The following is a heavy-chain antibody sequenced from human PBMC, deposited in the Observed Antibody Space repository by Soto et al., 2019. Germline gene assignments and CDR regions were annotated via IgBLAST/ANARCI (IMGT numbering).Heavy chain of an antibody. Sequence: PSETLSLTCTVSGGSISSSSYYWGWIRQPPGKGLEWIGSIYYSGSTYYNPSLKSRVTISVDTSKNQFSLKLSSVTAADTAVYYCARPNMVRGGGYYYYYYGMDVWGQGTTFTVSS. CDR3: ARPNMVRGGGYYYYYYGMDV. V-gene: IGHV4-39*01. CDR1: GGSISSSSYY. CDR2: IYYSGST. D-gene: IGHD3-10*01. J-gene: IGHJ6*02.